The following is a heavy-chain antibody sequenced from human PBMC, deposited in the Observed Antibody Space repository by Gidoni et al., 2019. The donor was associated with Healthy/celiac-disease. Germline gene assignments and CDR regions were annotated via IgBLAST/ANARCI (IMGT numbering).Heavy chain of an antibody. J-gene: IGHJ3*02. CDR3: ARDGQLADAFDI. V-gene: IGHV4-59*01. D-gene: IGHD6-13*01. CDR1: GGSISSYS. CDR2: IYYSGST. Sequence: QVQLQESRPGLVKPSETLSLPCTVSGGSISSYSWSWIRQPPGKGLEWIGYIYYSGSTNYNPSLKSRVTISVDTSKNQFSLKLSAVTAADTAVYYCARDGQLADAFDIWGQGTMVTVSS.